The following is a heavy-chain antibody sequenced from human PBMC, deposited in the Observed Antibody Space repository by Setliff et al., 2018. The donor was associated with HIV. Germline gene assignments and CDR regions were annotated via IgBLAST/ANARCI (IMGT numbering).Heavy chain of an antibody. CDR2: IYYSGST. J-gene: IGHJ4*02. D-gene: IGHD3-22*01. Sequence: ASETLSLTCTVSGGSISSYYWSWIRQPPGKGLEWIGYIYYSGSTNYNPSLKSRVTISVDTSKNQFSLKLSSVTAADTAVYYCARDRLTYYFDYWGQGILVTVSS. CDR3: ARDRLTYYFDY. V-gene: IGHV4-59*01. CDR1: GGSISSYY.